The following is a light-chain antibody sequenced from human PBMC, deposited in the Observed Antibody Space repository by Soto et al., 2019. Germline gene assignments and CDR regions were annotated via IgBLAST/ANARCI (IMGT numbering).Light chain of an antibody. CDR3: QRYDNHPVT. Sequence: DIQMTQSPFSLSASVGDRVTITCRASQGVNNQLGWLQQKPGKAPKSLIYDASSFKSGVPLRFRGSGSGTDFTLTINSLLPEDFATYYCQRYDNHPVTFGPGTNVHI. V-gene: IGKV1-16*01. J-gene: IGKJ3*01. CDR1: QGVNNQ. CDR2: DAS.